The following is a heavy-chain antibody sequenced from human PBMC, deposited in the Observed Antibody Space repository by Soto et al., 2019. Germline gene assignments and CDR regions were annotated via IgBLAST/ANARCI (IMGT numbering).Heavy chain of an antibody. CDR3: ARFSGNAFDG. CDR1: GGSITTSSYN. CDR2: IYYDGST. V-gene: IGHV4-39*02. Sequence: KPSETLSLPGSGSGGSITTSSYNWDWIRQPPGKGLEWIGTIYYDGSTSYNPSLKSQVTISVATSKNYFALKVNSVTAADTAVYYCARFSGNAFDGWGRG. D-gene: IGHD1-1*01. J-gene: IGHJ3*01.